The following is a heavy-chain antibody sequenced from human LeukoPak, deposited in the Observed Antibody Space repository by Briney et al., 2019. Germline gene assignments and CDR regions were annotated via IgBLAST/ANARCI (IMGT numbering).Heavy chain of an antibody. CDR3: ARAGSRDGYDWVGY. D-gene: IGHD5-24*01. V-gene: IGHV1-69*13. Sequence: ASVKVSCKASGGTFSSYAISWVRQAPGQGLEWMGGIIPIFGTANYAQKFQGRVTITADESTSTAYMELSSLRSEDTAVYYCARAGSRDGYDWVGYWGQGTLVTVSS. CDR2: IIPIFGTA. J-gene: IGHJ4*02. CDR1: GGTFSSYA.